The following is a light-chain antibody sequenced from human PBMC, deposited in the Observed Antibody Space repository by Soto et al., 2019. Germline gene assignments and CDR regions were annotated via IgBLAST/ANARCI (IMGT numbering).Light chain of an antibody. J-gene: IGLJ1*01. Sequence: QSALTQPASVSGSPGQSITISCTGTSSDVGGYNYVSWYQQHPGKAPKLVFYDVSNRPSGVSNRFSGSKSGNTASLTISGLQAEDEADYYCSSYTSSSSYVFGTGTKVTVL. CDR1: SSDVGGYNY. V-gene: IGLV2-14*01. CDR2: DVS. CDR3: SSYTSSSSYV.